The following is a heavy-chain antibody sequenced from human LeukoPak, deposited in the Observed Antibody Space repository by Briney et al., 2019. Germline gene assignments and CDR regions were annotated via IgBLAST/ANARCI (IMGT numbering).Heavy chain of an antibody. CDR1: GFTFSSHW. CDR3: ARDYARAVEY. Sequence: GGSLRLSCAASGFTFSSHWMTWVRQAPGKGLEWVANIKEDGTRKNYMDSVKGRFTISRDNAKSTLYLQMNSLRAEDTAVYYCARDYARAVEYWGQGTLATVSS. CDR2: IKEDGTRK. V-gene: IGHV3-7*01. J-gene: IGHJ4*02. D-gene: IGHD2-2*01.